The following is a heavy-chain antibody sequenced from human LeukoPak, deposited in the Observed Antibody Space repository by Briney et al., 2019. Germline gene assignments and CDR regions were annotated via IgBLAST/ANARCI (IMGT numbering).Heavy chain of an antibody. J-gene: IGHJ4*02. CDR2: IYTSGNT. D-gene: IGHD3-22*01. Sequence: SQTLSLTCTVSGGSISSGGYYWSWIRQPAGKGLEWIGRIYTSGNTNYNPSLKSRATISVDTSKNQFSLKLSSVTAADTAIYYCARETRNYYDSIGYYLFDYWGQGTLVTVSS. CDR3: ARETRNYYDSIGYYLFDY. CDR1: GGSISSGGYY. V-gene: IGHV4-61*02.